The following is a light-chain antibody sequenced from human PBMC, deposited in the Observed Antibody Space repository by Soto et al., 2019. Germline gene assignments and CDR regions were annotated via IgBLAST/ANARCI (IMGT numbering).Light chain of an antibody. CDR1: QGINSY. CDR3: QHYNSYSEA. Sequence: DIQLTQSPSFLSASVGDRVTITCRASQGINSYLAWYQQKPGKAPKVLIYKASTLKSGVPSRFSGSGSGTEFTLTISSLQPDDFATYYCQHYNSYSEAFGQGTKVDIK. J-gene: IGKJ1*01. CDR2: KAS. V-gene: IGKV1-5*03.